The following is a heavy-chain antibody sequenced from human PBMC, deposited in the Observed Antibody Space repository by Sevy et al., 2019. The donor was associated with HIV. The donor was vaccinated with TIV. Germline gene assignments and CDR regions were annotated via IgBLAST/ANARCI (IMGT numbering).Heavy chain of an antibody. V-gene: IGHV3-53*01. CDR2: IYGGGST. J-gene: IGHJ4*02. CDR1: GFTVSSNY. Sequence: GGSLRLSCAASGFTVSSNYMSWVRQAPGKGLEWVSVIYGGGSTYYADSVKGRFTISRDNSKNTLYLQMNSLRAEDTAVYYCARDGGKNSSRTFGLDYWGQGTLVTVSS. CDR3: ARDGGKNSSRTFGLDY. D-gene: IGHD6-13*01.